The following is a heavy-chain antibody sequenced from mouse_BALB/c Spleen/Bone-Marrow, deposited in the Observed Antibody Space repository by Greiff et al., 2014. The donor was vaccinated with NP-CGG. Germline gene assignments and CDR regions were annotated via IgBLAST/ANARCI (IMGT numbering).Heavy chain of an antibody. V-gene: IGHV1S130*01. Sequence: QVQLQQSGSVLVRPGASVKLSCQASGYTFTSSWVHWAKQRPGQGLEGIGEIHPNSGNTNYNEKFKGKATLTVDTSSSTAYVDLSSLTSEDSAVYYCARSTTATYFDVWGAGTTVTVSS. D-gene: IGHD1-2*01. CDR3: ARSTTATYFDV. CDR1: GYTFTSSW. J-gene: IGHJ1*01. CDR2: IHPNSGNT.